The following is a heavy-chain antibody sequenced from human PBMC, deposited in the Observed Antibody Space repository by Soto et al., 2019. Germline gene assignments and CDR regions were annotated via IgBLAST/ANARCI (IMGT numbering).Heavy chain of an antibody. CDR1: GLTVSSNY. Sequence: PGGSLRLSCAASGLTVSSNYMSWVRQAPGKGLEWVSVIYSGGSTYYADSVKGRFTISRDNSKNTLYLQMNSLRAEDTAVYYCASTGGYSGYDPFDYWGQGTLVTVSS. CDR3: ASTGGYSGYDPFDY. J-gene: IGHJ4*02. D-gene: IGHD5-12*01. CDR2: IYSGGST. V-gene: IGHV3-53*01.